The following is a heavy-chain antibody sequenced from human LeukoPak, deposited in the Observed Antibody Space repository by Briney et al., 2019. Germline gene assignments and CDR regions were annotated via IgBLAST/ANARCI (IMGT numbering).Heavy chain of an antibody. V-gene: IGHV3-7*01. D-gene: IGHD5-24*01. Sequence: PGGSLRLSCAASGFTFSSYCMNWVRQTPGKGLEWVANINQDGSEKYYLDSVKGRFTTSRDNAKNSLYLQMNSLRAEDTAVYYCARVARDGYKDFDYWGRGTLVTVSS. CDR1: GFTFSSYC. CDR2: INQDGSEK. J-gene: IGHJ4*02. CDR3: ARVARDGYKDFDY.